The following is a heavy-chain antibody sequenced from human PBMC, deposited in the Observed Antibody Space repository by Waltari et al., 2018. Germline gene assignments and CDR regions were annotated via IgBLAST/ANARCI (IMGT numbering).Heavy chain of an antibody. CDR3: AGDPGYSYGRD. V-gene: IGHV1-3*01. D-gene: IGHD5-18*01. J-gene: IGHJ4*02. CDR1: GYTFTSYA. Sequence: QVQLVQSGAEVKKPGASVKVSCKASGYTFTSYAMHSGRQAPVQRLEWMGWINAGNCNTKYSQKFQGRVTITRDTSASTAYMELSSLRSEDTAVYYCAGDPGYSYGRDWGQGTLVTVSS. CDR2: INAGNCNT.